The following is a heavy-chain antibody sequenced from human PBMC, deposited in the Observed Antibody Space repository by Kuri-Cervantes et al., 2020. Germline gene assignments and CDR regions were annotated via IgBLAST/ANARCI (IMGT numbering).Heavy chain of an antibody. D-gene: IGHD3-3*01. CDR1: GGSFSGYY. CDR3: ARQETYCDFWSSIYYYYGMDV. V-gene: IGHV4-34*01. J-gene: IGHJ6*02. Sequence: SCAVYGGSFSGYYWSWIRQPPGKGLEWLGEINHSGSNYYNPSLKSRVTISVDTFKNPFSLKLGSVTAADKAVYYFARQETYCDFWSSIYYYYGMDVWGQGTTVTVSS. CDR2: INHSGSN.